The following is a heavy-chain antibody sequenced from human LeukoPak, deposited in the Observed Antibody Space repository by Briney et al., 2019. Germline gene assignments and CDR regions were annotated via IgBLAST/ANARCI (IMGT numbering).Heavy chain of an antibody. V-gene: IGHV4-4*07. CDR3: ARDTGKSGYPDY. J-gene: IGHJ4*02. CDR2: IYSSGII. Sequence: KPSETLSLTCTVSGGSISSYYWSWIRQPAGKAPEWIGRIYSSGIINYNPSLKSRVTMSLDNSKNQLSLKLSSVTAADTAVYYCARDTGKSGYPDYWGQGTLVTVSS. CDR1: GGSISSYY. D-gene: IGHD5-12*01.